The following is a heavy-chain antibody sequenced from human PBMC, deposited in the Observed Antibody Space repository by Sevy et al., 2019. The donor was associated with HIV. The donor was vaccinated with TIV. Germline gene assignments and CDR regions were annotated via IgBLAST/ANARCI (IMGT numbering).Heavy chain of an antibody. Sequence: GGSLRLSCAASGFTFSTYSMNWVRQAPGKGLEWVSSISSRSSHIYYADSVKGRFTVSRDKAKNSVYLQMNSLIAEDTAKYYCTRARGGVAASGDYWGQGTLVTVSS. D-gene: IGHD6-13*01. CDR2: ISSRSSHI. CDR1: GFTFSTYS. J-gene: IGHJ4*02. CDR3: TRARGGVAASGDY. V-gene: IGHV3-21*06.